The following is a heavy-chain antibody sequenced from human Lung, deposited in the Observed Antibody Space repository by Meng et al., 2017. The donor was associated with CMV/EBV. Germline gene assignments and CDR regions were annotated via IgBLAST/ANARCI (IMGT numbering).Heavy chain of an antibody. CDR3: ARDPSNTSGWYANSDY. V-gene: IGHV1-18*04. D-gene: IGHD6-19*01. CDR2: INGYNGNT. CDR1: GISFYLPG. Sequence: SGVGVKQPVASVKVSCNAPGISFYLPGMSWVRQAPGQGLEWVGGINGYNGNTRYGRKLQSRVTMTTDTTTSTAYMELRSLRSDDTAVYYCARDPSNTSGWYANSDYWGQGTLVTVSS. J-gene: IGHJ4*02.